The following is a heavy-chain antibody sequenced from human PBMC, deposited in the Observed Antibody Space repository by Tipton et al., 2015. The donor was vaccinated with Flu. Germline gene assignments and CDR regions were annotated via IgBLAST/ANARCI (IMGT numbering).Heavy chain of an antibody. CDR2: IWHDGSAE. J-gene: IGHJ4*02. Sequence: SLRLSCAASGFSFSSVGMNWVRQAPGKGLEWVAVIWHDGSAEYYTESVKGRFTISRDNSKNTLYLQMNNLRPEDTALYYCAKERQLYLGALDYWGQGTLVTVSS. D-gene: IGHD3-16*01. CDR1: GFSFSSVG. V-gene: IGHV3-33*06. CDR3: AKERQLYLGALDY.